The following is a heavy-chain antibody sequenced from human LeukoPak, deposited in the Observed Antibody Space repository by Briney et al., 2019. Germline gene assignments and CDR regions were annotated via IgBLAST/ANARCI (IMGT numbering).Heavy chain of an antibody. CDR3: ARSGPIDY. CDR1: GFTVSSNY. Sequence: PGGSLGLSCLASGFTVSSNYMTWVRQAPGKGLEWVSVIYSGGSTYYADSVKGRFTISRDNSKNTLFLQMNSLRAEDTAVYYCARSGPIDYWGQGTLVTVSS. D-gene: IGHD6-25*01. J-gene: IGHJ4*02. CDR2: IYSGGST. V-gene: IGHV3-66*02.